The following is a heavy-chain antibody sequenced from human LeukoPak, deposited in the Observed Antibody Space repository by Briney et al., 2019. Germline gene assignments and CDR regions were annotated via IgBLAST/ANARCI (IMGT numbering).Heavy chain of an antibody. D-gene: IGHD4-17*01. CDR1: GGSFSGYY. CDR2: INHSGSA. Sequence: SETQSLTCAVSGGSFSGYYWTWIRQPPGKGLEWIGEINHSGSANYSPSPSSRVTISLDMSENQFSLKLTSVTAADTAVYYCARGQGTVTTHWGQGTLVTVSS. CDR3: ARGQGTVTTH. V-gene: IGHV4-34*01. J-gene: IGHJ4*02.